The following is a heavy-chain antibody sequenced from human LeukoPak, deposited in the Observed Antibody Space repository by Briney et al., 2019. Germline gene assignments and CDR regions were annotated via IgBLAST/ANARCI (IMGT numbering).Heavy chain of an antibody. D-gene: IGHD1-26*01. CDR3: ARALPSGVGASGY. V-gene: IGHV4-39*07. CDR2: IYHSGST. CDR1: GGSITSNSYY. J-gene: IGHJ4*02. Sequence: SETLSLTCTVSGGSITSNSYYWGWIRQPPGKGLEWIGSIYHSGSTYYNPSLKSRVTISVDTSKNQFSLKLSSVTAADTAVYYCARALPSGVGASGYWGQGTLVTVSS.